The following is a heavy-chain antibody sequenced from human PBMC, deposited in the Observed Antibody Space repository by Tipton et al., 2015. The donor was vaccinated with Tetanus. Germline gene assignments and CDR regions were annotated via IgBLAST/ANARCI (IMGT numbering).Heavy chain of an antibody. CDR1: GFTFSTYA. D-gene: IGHD3-16*01. V-gene: IGHV3-23*01. CDR3: AKALYGGCDY. J-gene: IGHJ4*02. CDR2: ISGSGRTT. Sequence: SPRLSCAASGFTFSTYAMAWVRQAPGKGLECVSSISGSGRTTSYADSVKGRFTISRDNSKNTLYLQMNSLRAEDTAVYYCAKALYGGCDYWGQGTLVTVSS.